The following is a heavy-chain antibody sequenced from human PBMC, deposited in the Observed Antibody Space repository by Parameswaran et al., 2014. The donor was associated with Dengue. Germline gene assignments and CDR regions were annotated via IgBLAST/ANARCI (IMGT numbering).Heavy chain of an antibody. CDR1: RHFSSYT. J-gene: IGHJ6*02. Sequence: PGASSEGLLQGFWRHFSSYTISWVRQAPGQGLEWMGRIIPILGIANYAQKFQGRVTITADKSTSTAYMELSSLRSEDTAVYYCARVNSSSFNYYYYGMDVWGQGTTVTVSS. V-gene: IGHV1-69*02. CDR3: ARVNSSSFNYYYYGMDV. D-gene: IGHD6-6*01. CDR2: IIPILGIA.